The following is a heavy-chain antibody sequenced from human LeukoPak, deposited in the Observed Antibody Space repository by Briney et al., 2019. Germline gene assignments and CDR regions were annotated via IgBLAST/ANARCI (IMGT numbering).Heavy chain of an antibody. J-gene: IGHJ4*02. CDR2: IYCSGST. CDR1: GWSIRHHY. Sequence: SETLPLTFLVCGWSIRHHYWSWMRQPPAKGLEWIRYIYCSGSTNDNPSLKSRVTISVDTSKNQFSLKLSSVTADDTAVYYCARGGPVGAVHHWGQGTLVTVSS. V-gene: IGHV4-59*11. D-gene: IGHD1-26*01. CDR3: ARGGPVGAVHH.